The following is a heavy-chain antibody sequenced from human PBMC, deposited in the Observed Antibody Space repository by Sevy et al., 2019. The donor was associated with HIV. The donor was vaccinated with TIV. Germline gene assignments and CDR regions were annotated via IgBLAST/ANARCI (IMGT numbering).Heavy chain of an antibody. J-gene: IGHJ4*02. CDR2: IYTSGST. D-gene: IGHD2-2*01. Sequence: SETLSLTCTVSGGSISSGSYYWSWIRQPAGKGLEWIGRIYTSGSTNYNPSLKSEVTISVDTSKNQFSLKMSSVTAADTAVYYWAGESGDCSSTSCYEGVFDYWGQGTLVTVSS. CDR1: GGSISSGSYY. V-gene: IGHV4-61*02. CDR3: AGESGDCSSTSCYEGVFDY.